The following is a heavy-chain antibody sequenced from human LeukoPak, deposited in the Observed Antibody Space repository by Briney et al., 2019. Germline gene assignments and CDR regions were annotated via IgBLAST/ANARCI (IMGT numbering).Heavy chain of an antibody. CDR2: ISSSGSTI. Sequence: GGSLRPSCAASGFTFSSYEMNWVRQAPGKGLEWVSYISSSGSTIYYADSVKGRFTISRDNAKNSLYLQMNSLRAEDTAVYYCARDYYDSSGYSRFDYWGQGTLVTVSS. D-gene: IGHD3-22*01. V-gene: IGHV3-48*03. CDR3: ARDYYDSSGYSRFDY. CDR1: GFTFSSYE. J-gene: IGHJ4*02.